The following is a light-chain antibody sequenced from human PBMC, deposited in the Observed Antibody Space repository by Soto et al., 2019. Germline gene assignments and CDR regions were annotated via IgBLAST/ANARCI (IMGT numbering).Light chain of an antibody. CDR1: RRDVGGYNY. Sequence: QSALTQPASVSGSPGQSIAISCTGTRRDVGGYNYVSWYQQPPGKAPKLIIYDVSDRPSGVSTRFSGSKSGNTASLTISGLQADDEADYYCSSYTSQSTVVFGGGTKVTVL. V-gene: IGLV2-14*01. CDR2: DVS. J-gene: IGLJ3*02. CDR3: SSYTSQSTVV.